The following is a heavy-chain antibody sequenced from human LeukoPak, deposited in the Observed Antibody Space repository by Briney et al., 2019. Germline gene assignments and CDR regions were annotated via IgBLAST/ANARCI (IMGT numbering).Heavy chain of an antibody. J-gene: IGHJ4*02. Sequence: SETLSLTCTVSGGSISSSSYYWGWIRQPPGKGLEWIGSIYYSGSTNYNPSLKSRVTISVDTSKNQFSLKLSSVTAADTAVYYCARLVHGDFDYWGQGTLVTVSS. CDR1: GGSISSSSYY. CDR2: IYYSGST. D-gene: IGHD4-17*01. V-gene: IGHV4-39*07. CDR3: ARLVHGDFDY.